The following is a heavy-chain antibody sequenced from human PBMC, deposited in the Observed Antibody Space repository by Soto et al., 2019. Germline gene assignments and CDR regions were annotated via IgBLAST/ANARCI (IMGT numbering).Heavy chain of an antibody. D-gene: IGHD3-22*01. V-gene: IGHV1-18*01. CDR3: ARYYDTNGYRRPFDY. CDR1: GYTFTSYD. CDR2: ISAYSGNT. Sequence: QVQLVQSGAEVKKPGASVKVSCKASGYTFTSYDINWVRQTPGQGLEWMGWISAYSGNTNYAQKVQGRVTMTTDTSTTTAYMELRSLRSDDTAVYYCARYYDTNGYRRPFDYWGQGTLVTVSS. J-gene: IGHJ4*02.